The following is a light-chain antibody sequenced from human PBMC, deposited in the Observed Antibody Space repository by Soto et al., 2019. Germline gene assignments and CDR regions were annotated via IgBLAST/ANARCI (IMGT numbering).Light chain of an antibody. Sequence: DIQMTQSPSTLSASVGDGVTITCRASQSISNRLAWYQQRPGKAPKYLIYDASTLDSGAPSRFSGSGFGTEFTLTISSLQPEDFATYYCLHHYSFPLAFGGGTRLEIK. CDR2: DAS. V-gene: IGKV1-5*01. CDR3: LHHYSFPLA. J-gene: IGKJ5*01. CDR1: QSISNR.